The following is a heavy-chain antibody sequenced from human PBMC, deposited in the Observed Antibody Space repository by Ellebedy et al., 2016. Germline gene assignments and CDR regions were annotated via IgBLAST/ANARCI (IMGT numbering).Heavy chain of an antibody. CDR3: ATIRRITMVRGVFSNWFDP. J-gene: IGHJ5*02. V-gene: IGHV1-24*01. CDR2: FDPEYGET. Sequence: ASVKVSCKVSGYTLTELSIHWVRQAPVKGLEWMGGFDPEYGETIYAQKFQGRVTMTEDTSTDPAYMELSSLRSEDTAVYYCATIRRITMVRGVFSNWFDPWGQGTLVTVSS. D-gene: IGHD3-10*01. CDR1: GYTLTELS.